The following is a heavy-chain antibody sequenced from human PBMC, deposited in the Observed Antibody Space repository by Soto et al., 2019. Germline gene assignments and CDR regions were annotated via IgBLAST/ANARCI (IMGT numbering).Heavy chain of an antibody. J-gene: IGHJ1*01. D-gene: IGHD4-17*01. Sequence: SVKVSCKASGGTFSSYAISWVRQAPGQGLEWMGGIIPIFGTANYAQKFQGRVTITADKSTSTAYMELSSLRSEDTAVYYCARDHIYGDSPSSWGQGTLVTVSS. CDR1: GGTFSSYA. V-gene: IGHV1-69*06. CDR3: ARDHIYGDSPSS. CDR2: IIPIFGTA.